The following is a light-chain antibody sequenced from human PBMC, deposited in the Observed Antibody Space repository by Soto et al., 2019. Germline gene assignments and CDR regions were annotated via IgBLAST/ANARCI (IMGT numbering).Light chain of an antibody. CDR1: QSVSSSY. V-gene: IGKV3D-20*02. CDR3: QQRSNWRRT. J-gene: IGKJ1*01. CDR2: GAS. Sequence: EIVLTQSPGTLSLSPGERATLSCRASQSVSSSYLAWYQQKPGQAPRLLIYGASSRATGIPDRFSGSGSGTDFTLTISRLEPEDFAVYYCQQRSNWRRTFGQGTKVEIK.